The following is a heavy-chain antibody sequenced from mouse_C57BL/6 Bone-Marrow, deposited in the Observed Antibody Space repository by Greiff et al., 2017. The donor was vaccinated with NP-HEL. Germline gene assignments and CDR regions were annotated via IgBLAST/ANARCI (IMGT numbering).Heavy chain of an antibody. Sequence: VKLMESGPELVKPGASVKISCKASGYAFSSSWMNWVKQRPGKGLEWIGRIYPGDGDTNYNGKFKGKATLTADKSSSTAYMQLSSLTSEDSAVYFCARKGNYDYDKDYWGQGTTLTVSS. CDR1: GYAFSSSW. CDR2: IYPGDGDT. V-gene: IGHV1-82*01. CDR3: ARKGNYDYDKDY. D-gene: IGHD2-4*01. J-gene: IGHJ2*01.